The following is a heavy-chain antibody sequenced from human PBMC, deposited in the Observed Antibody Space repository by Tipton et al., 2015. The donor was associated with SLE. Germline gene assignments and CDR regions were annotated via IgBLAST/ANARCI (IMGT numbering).Heavy chain of an antibody. V-gene: IGHV4-38-2*02. Sequence: TLSLTCTVSGYSISSGYYWGWIRQPPGKGLEWIGSIYHIGSTYYNPSLKSRVTISVDTSKNQFSLRLTSVTAADTAVYYCALQYDSTGYYWFWGQGTLVTVSP. D-gene: IGHD3-22*01. J-gene: IGHJ4*02. CDR1: GYSISSGYY. CDR2: IYHIGST. CDR3: ALQYDSTGYYWF.